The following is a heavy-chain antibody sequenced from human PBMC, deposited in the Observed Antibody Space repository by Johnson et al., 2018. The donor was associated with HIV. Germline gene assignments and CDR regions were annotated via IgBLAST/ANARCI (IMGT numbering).Heavy chain of an antibody. CDR3: AREQELIGERAFDI. D-gene: IGHD6-13*01. J-gene: IGHJ3*02. CDR2: MNADGKST. CDR1: GFTFSNAW. V-gene: IGHV3-74*01. Sequence: VQLVESGGGVVQPGRSLRLSCAASGFTFSNAWMHWVRQAPGKGLVWVSRMNADGKSTTYADSVKGRFTISRDNAKNTLYRQMNSLRAEDTAVYYCAREQELIGERAFDIWGQGTMVTVSS.